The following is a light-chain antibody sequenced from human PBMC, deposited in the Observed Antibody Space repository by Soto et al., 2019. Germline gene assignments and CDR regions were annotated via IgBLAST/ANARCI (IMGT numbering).Light chain of an antibody. J-gene: IGKJ1*01. V-gene: IGKV3-20*01. CDR2: GAS. Sequence: EIVLTQSPGTLSLSPGERATLSCRASQSVSSSYLAWYQQKPGQAPRLLIYGASSRATGIPDRFSGSGSGTDFTLTISRLEPEDCAVYYCQQYCSSAWTFVQGTKVEIK. CDR1: QSVSSSY. CDR3: QQYCSSAWT.